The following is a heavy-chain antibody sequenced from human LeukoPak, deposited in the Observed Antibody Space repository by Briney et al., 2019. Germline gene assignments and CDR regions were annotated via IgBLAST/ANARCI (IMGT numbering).Heavy chain of an antibody. J-gene: IGHJ4*02. CDR2: ISGSGGST. CDR3: AKDGGNQIQLWLVSGRGLYFDY. V-gene: IGHV3-23*01. CDR1: GFTFSSYA. D-gene: IGHD5-18*01. Sequence: PGGSLRLSCAASGFTFSSYAMRWVRQAQGKGLEWVSAISGSGGSTYYADSVKGRFTISRDNSKNTLYLQMNSLRAEDTAVYYCAKDGGNQIQLWLVSGRGLYFDYWGQGTLVTVSS.